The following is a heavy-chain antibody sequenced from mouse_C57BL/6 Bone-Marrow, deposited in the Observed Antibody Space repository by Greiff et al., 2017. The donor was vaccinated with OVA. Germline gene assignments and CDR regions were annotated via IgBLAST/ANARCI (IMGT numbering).Heavy chain of an antibody. Sequence: VKLMESGPGLVAPSQSLSITCTVSGFSLTSYGVHWVRQPPGKGLEWLVVIWSDGSTTYNSALKSRLSISKDNSKSQVFLKMNSLQTDDTAMYYCASPGGSRGYAMDYWGQGTSVTVSS. CDR1: GFSLTSYG. D-gene: IGHD1-1*01. CDR3: ASPGGSRGYAMDY. V-gene: IGHV2-6*03. J-gene: IGHJ4*01. CDR2: IWSDGST.